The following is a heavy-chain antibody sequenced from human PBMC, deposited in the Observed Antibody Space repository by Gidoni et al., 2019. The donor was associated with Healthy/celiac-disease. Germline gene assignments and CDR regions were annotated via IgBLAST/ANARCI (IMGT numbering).Heavy chain of an antibody. Sequence: EVQLVESGGGLVQPGRSLRLSCTASGFTFGDYAMSWFRQAPGKGLELVGFIRSKAYGGTTEYAASVKGRFTISRDDSKSIAYLQMNSLKTEDTAVYYCTRDLGSDSSGWTTGYYYYYGMDVWGQGTTVTVSS. CDR1: GFTFGDYA. CDR2: IRSKAYGGTT. D-gene: IGHD6-19*01. CDR3: TRDLGSDSSGWTTGYYYYYGMDV. J-gene: IGHJ6*02. V-gene: IGHV3-49*03.